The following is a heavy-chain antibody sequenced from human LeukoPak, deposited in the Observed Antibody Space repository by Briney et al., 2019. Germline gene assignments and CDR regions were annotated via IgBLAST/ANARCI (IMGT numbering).Heavy chain of an antibody. J-gene: IGHJ4*02. CDR1: GFTFSSYW. Sequence: QAGGSLRLSCAASGFTFSSYWMSWVRQAPGKGLEWVANIKQDGSEKYYVDSVKGRFTISRDNAKNSLYLQMNSLRAEDTAVYYCARCSIAAAAYCYYFDYWGQGTLVTVSS. D-gene: IGHD6-13*01. V-gene: IGHV3-7*01. CDR2: IKQDGSEK. CDR3: ARCSIAAAAYCYYFDY.